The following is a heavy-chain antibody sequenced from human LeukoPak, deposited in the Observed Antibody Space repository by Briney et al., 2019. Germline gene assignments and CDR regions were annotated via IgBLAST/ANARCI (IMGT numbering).Heavy chain of an antibody. CDR2: ISYSGST. D-gene: IGHD5-18*01. Sequence: SETLSLTCTVSGGSISSYYWSWIRQPPGKGLEWIGYISYSGSTTYNPSLKSRITISVDTSKNQFSLKLSSVTAADTAVYYCARGGYSYVGYFDYWGQGTLVTVSS. CDR1: GGSISSYY. CDR3: ARGGYSYVGYFDY. J-gene: IGHJ4*02. V-gene: IGHV4-59*08.